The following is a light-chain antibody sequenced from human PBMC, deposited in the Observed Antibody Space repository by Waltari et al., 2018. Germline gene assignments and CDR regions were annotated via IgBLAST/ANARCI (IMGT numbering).Light chain of an antibody. V-gene: IGKV4-1*01. CDR3: LQYYNTPRT. CDR1: QSVLYSSNSKYY. CDR2: WAF. J-gene: IGKJ3*01. Sequence: DIVMTQSPDSLAVSLGERATINCQSSQSVLYSSNSKYYLAWYQQKPGQPPKLLIYWAFNRESGVPDRFSGSGSGTNFTLTISNLQAEDVAIYYCLQYYNTPRTFGPGTKVDIK.